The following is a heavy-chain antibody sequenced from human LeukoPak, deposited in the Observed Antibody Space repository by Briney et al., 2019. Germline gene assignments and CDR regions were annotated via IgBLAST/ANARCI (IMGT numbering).Heavy chain of an antibody. CDR3: ARWVVATMFDY. D-gene: IGHD5-12*01. J-gene: IGHJ4*02. Sequence: GGSLRLSCASSGFTFDDYAMHWVRQAPGKGLEWVSGISWNSGSIGYADSVKGRFTISRDNAKNSLYLQMNSLRAEDTAVYYCARWVVATMFDYWGQGTLVTVSS. V-gene: IGHV3-9*01. CDR2: ISWNSGSI. CDR1: GFTFDDYA.